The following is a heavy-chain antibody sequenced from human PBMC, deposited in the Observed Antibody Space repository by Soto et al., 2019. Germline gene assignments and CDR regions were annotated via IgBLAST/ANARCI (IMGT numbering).Heavy chain of an antibody. CDR3: ARHVSSGEVCSGGSCYTLDGLSDFDY. CDR2: IYYSGST. D-gene: IGHD2-15*01. CDR1: GGSIRSGDYY. Sequence: PSETLSLTFTVSGGSIRSGDYYWSWIRQPPGKGLESIGYIYYSGSTYYNPSLKSRVTISVDTSKNQFSLKLSSVTAADTAVYYCARHVSSGEVCSGGSCYTLDGLSDFDYWGQGTLVTVS. V-gene: IGHV4-30-4*01. J-gene: IGHJ4*02.